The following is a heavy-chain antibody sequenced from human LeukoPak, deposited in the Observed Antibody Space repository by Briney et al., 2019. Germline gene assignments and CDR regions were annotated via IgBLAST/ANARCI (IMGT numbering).Heavy chain of an antibody. CDR3: AKSSHLGVTVTADY. D-gene: IGHD4-17*01. CDR2: IWYDGSNK. Sequence: PGRSLRLSCAASGFTFSSYGMHWVRQAPGKGLEWVAVIWYDGSNKYYADSVKGRSTISRDNSKNTLYLQMNSLRAEDTAVYYCAKSSHLGVTVTADYWGQGTLVTVSS. CDR1: GFTFSSYG. J-gene: IGHJ4*02. V-gene: IGHV3-33*06.